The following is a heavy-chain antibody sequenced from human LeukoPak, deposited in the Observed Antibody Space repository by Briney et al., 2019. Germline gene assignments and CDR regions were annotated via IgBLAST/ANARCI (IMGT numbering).Heavy chain of an antibody. J-gene: IGHJ4*02. Sequence: SETLSLTCTVSGGSISSYYWSWIRQPPGKGLEWIGYIYYSGSTNYNPSLKSRVTISVNTSKNQFSLKLSSVTAADTAVYYCAANYDFWGGRFDYWGQGTLVTVSS. CDR1: GGSISSYY. CDR3: AANYDFWGGRFDY. D-gene: IGHD3-3*01. CDR2: IYYSGST. V-gene: IGHV4-59*01.